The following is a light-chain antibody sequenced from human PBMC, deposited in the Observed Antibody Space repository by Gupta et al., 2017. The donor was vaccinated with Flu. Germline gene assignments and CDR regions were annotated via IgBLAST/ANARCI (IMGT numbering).Light chain of an antibody. Sequence: QSALTQPASVPGSPAQSITISCPGTSSDVGGYNYVSWYQQHPGKAPKLMIYEVSNRPSGVSNRFSGSKSGNTASLTISGLQAEDEADYYCSSYTSSSTSHVVFGGGTKLTVL. CDR3: SSYTSSSTSHVV. CDR2: EVS. J-gene: IGLJ2*01. V-gene: IGLV2-14*01. CDR1: SSDVGGYNY.